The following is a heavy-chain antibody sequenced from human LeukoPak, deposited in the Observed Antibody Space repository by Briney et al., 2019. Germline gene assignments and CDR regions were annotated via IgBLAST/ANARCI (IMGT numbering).Heavy chain of an antibody. CDR2: TRTKASNYAT. D-gene: IGHD3-16*01. Sequence: AGGSLRLSCAASGFSFSGSDMHWVRQASGKGLEWVGRTRTKASNYATTYAASVSGRFTISRDESKNTAYLEMNVLKIEDTAKYYCTASGITSDAFDIWGQGTMVTVSS. CDR3: TASGITSDAFDI. CDR1: GFSFSGSD. J-gene: IGHJ3*02. V-gene: IGHV3-73*01.